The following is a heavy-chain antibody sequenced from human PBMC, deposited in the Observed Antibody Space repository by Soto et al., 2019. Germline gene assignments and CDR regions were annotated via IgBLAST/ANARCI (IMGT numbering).Heavy chain of an antibody. J-gene: IGHJ4*02. CDR1: GLTFSSYA. CDR3: ANSPFLTTVTTPYYFDF. CDR2: ISGSGGST. Sequence: GGSLRLSCAASGLTFSSYAMSWVRQDPGKRLKKVSAISGSGGSTYYADSEKGRFTISRDNSKNTLYLQMNSLRAEDTSVYYCANSPFLTTVTTPYYFDFWGQGTLVPVSS. V-gene: IGHV3-23*01. D-gene: IGHD4-4*01.